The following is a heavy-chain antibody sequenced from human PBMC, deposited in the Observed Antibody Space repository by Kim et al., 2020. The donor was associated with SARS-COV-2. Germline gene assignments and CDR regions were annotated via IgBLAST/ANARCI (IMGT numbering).Heavy chain of an antibody. CDR2: IYYSGST. Sequence: SETLSLTCTVSGGSISSYYWSWIRQPPGKGLEWIGYIYYSGSTNYNPSLKSRVTISVDTSKNQFSLKLSSVTAADTAVYYCARVAASWSWYFDLWGRGTLVTVSS. CDR1: GGSISSYY. D-gene: IGHD1-1*01. CDR3: ARVAASWSWYFDL. J-gene: IGHJ2*01. V-gene: IGHV4-59*13.